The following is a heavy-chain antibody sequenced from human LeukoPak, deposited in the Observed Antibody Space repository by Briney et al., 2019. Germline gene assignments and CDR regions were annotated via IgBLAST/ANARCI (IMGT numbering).Heavy chain of an antibody. V-gene: IGHV1-18*01. J-gene: IGHJ3*02. Sequence: EASVKVSCKASGYTFTSYGISWVRQAPGQGLEWMGWISAYNGNTNYAQKLQGRVTMTTDTSTSTAYMELRSLRSDDTAVYYCARDRYDFWSGYYVKRDAFDIWGQGTMVTVPS. D-gene: IGHD3-3*01. CDR2: ISAYNGNT. CDR1: GYTFTSYG. CDR3: ARDRYDFWSGYYVKRDAFDI.